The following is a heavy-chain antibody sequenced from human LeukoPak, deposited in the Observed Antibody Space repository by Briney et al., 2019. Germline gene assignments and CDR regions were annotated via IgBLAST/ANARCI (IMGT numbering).Heavy chain of an antibody. Sequence: PXETXXLTXTXXXXSIXXXXYYWXXXRXPPXXGLXXIXXIYYSGSTNYNPSLKSRVTISVDTSKNQFSLKLSSVTAADTAVYYCASTRTYDFWSGSPPGWFDPWGQGTLVTVSS. D-gene: IGHD3-3*01. V-gene: IGHV4-61*05. CDR2: IYYSGST. J-gene: IGHJ5*02. CDR1: XXSIXXXXYY. CDR3: ASTRTYDFWSGSPPGWFDP.